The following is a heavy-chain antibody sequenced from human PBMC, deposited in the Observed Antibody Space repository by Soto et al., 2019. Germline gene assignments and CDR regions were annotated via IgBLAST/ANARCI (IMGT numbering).Heavy chain of an antibody. CDR1: GGSISSYY. Sequence: SETLSLTCTVSGGSISSYYWSWIRQPPGKGLEWIGYIYYSGSTNYNPPLKSRVTISVDTSKNQFSLKLSSVTAADTAVYYCARERAYYDTFDIWGQGTMVTVS. CDR2: IYYSGST. CDR3: ARERAYYDTFDI. D-gene: IGHD3-9*01. V-gene: IGHV4-59*12. J-gene: IGHJ3*02.